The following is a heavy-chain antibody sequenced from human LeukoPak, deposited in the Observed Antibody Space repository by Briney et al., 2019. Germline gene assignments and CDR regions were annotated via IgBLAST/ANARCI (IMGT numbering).Heavy chain of an antibody. V-gene: IGHV1-69*13. CDR1: GGTFSSYA. D-gene: IGHD4-17*01. J-gene: IGHJ5*02. CDR3: AREIGRYGDLPGWFDP. Sequence: ASVKVSCKASGGTFSSYAISWVRQAPGQGLEWMGGIIPIFGTANYAQKFQGRVTITADGSTSTAYMELSSLRSEDTAVYYCAREIGRYGDLPGWFDPWGQGTLVTVSS. CDR2: IIPIFGTA.